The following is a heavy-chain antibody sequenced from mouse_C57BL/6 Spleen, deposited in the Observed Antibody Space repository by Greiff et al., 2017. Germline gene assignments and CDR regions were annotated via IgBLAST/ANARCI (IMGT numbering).Heavy chain of an antibody. D-gene: IGHD2-4*01. J-gene: IGHJ3*01. Sequence: QVQLQQPGAELVKPGASVKMSCKASGYTFPSYWITWVKQRPGQGLEWIGDIYPGSGSTNYNEKFKSKATLTVDTSSSTAYMQLSSLTSEDSAVYYCARGIYYDYVLFAYWGQGTLVTVSA. CDR2: IYPGSGST. CDR3: ARGIYYDYVLFAY. CDR1: GYTFPSYW. V-gene: IGHV1-55*01.